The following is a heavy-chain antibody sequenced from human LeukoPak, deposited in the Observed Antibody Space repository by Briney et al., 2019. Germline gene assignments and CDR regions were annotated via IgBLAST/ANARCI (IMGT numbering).Heavy chain of an antibody. Sequence: SQTLSLTCTVSGGSISSGDYYWSWIRRPPGKGREWIGYIYYSGSTYYNPSLKSRVTISVNTSKNQFSQKLSSVTAADTAVYYCARAGVDIVATMSYYFDYWGQGTLVTVSS. CDR3: ARAGVDIVATMSYYFDY. CDR1: GGSISSGDYY. V-gene: IGHV4-30-4*01. D-gene: IGHD5-12*01. J-gene: IGHJ4*02. CDR2: IYYSGST.